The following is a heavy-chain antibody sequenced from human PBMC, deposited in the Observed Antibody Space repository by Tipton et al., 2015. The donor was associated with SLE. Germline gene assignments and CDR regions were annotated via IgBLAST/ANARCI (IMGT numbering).Heavy chain of an antibody. D-gene: IGHD3-16*01. CDR2: IYHSGST. Sequence: TLSLTCAVSGGSISSGGYSWSWIRQPPGKGLEWIGYIYHSGSTYYNPSLKSRVTISVDRSKNQFSLKLSSVTAADTAVYYCARVKYRGSFDYWGQGTLVTVSS. V-gene: IGHV4-30-2*01. J-gene: IGHJ4*02. CDR1: GGSISSGGYS. CDR3: ARVKYRGSFDY.